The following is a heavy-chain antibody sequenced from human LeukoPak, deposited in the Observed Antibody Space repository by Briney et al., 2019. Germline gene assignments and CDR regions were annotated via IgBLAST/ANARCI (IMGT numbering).Heavy chain of an antibody. J-gene: IGHJ2*01. CDR1: GGSFSGYY. V-gene: IGHV4-34*01. CDR3: ARHFLETNTTTVTSYWYFDL. CDR2: INHSGST. Sequence: KPSETLSLTCAVYGGSFSGYYWSWIRQPPGKGLEWIGEINHSGSTNYNPSLKSRVTISVDTSKNQFSLKLSSVTAADTAVYYCARHFLETNTTTVTSYWYFDLWGRGTLVTVSS. D-gene: IGHD4-17*01.